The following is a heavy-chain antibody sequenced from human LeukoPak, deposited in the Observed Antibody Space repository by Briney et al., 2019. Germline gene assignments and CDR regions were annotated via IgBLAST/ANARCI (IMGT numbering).Heavy chain of an antibody. V-gene: IGHV3-53*01. CDR1: GFTVISNY. D-gene: IGHD3-3*01. Sequence: GGSLRLSCAASGFTVISNYMSWFRQAPGKGLEWVSLLCSDGSTYYADSVKGRFTISRDNSKNTLYLQMNSLRAEDTAVYYCAKLWYYDFWSGYFNFWGQGTLVTVSS. CDR3: AKLWYYDFWSGYFNF. CDR2: LCSDGST. J-gene: IGHJ4*02.